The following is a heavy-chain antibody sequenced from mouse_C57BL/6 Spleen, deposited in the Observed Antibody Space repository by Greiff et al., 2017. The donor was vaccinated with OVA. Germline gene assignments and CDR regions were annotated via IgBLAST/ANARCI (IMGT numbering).Heavy chain of an antibody. CDR1: GYTFTDYY. J-gene: IGHJ3*01. V-gene: IGHV1-26*01. D-gene: IGHD2-4*01. CDR3: ARSGDDYDWFAY. Sequence: VQLQQSGPELVKPGASVKISCKASGYTFTDYYMNWVKQSHGKSLEWIGDINPNNGGTSYNQKFKGKATLTVDKSSSTAYMELRSLTSEDSAVYYCARSGDDYDWFAYWGQGTLVTVSA. CDR2: INPNNGGT.